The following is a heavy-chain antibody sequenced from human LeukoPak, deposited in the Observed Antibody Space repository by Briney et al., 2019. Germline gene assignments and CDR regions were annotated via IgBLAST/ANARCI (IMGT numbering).Heavy chain of an antibody. CDR2: FDPEDGET. D-gene: IGHD4-11*01. V-gene: IGHV1-24*01. CDR1: GYILSDLS. J-gene: IGHJ4*02. CDR3: ATDVIPVTTLWVY. Sequence: ASVKVSCKVSGYILSDLSIHWVRQVPGKGLEWMGGFDPEDGETIYAQKFQGRVTMTEDTSTDTAYTELSSLRSEDTAVYYCATDVIPVTTLWVYWGQGTLVTVSS.